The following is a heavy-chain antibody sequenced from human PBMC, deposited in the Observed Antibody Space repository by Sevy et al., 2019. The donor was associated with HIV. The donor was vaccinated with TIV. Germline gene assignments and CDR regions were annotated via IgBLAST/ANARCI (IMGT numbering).Heavy chain of an antibody. CDR1: GGSISSYF. V-gene: IGHV4-59*01. CDR2: IYFTGNP. D-gene: IGHD1-1*01. CDR3: ARDSTTRPRVLDY. Sequence: SETLSLTCSVSGGSISSYFWTWVRQSPGKGLEWIGNIYFTGNPDYSPSLKSRVTLSLDTSKSQFSLSLKSVTAADTAIYFCARDSTTRPRVLDYWGQGTLVTVSS. J-gene: IGHJ4*02.